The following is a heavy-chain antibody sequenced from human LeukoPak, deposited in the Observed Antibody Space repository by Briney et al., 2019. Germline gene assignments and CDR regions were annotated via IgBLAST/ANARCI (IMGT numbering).Heavy chain of an antibody. V-gene: IGHV4-4*02. CDR2: IYHSGST. Sequence: PSETLSLTCAVSGGSISSSNWWSWVRQPPGKGLEWIGEIYHSGSTNYNPSLKSRVTISVDKSKNQFSLKLSSVTAADTAVYYCAREQAGRWELRRRAFDIWGQGTMVTVSS. J-gene: IGHJ3*02. D-gene: IGHD1-26*01. CDR3: AREQAGRWELRRRAFDI. CDR1: GGSISSSNW.